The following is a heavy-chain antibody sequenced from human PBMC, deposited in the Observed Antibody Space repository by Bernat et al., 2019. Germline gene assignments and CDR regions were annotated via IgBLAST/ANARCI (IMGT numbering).Heavy chain of an antibody. CDR3: ARVDRGVIIYYYYYGMDV. Sequence: EVQLVESGGGLVQPGGSLRLSCAASGFTFSSYWMSWVRQAPGKGLEWVANIKQDGSEKYYVDSVKGRFTISRDNAKNSLYLQMNSLRAEDTAVDYCARVDRGVIIYYYYYGMDVWGQGTTVTVSS. V-gene: IGHV3-7*03. CDR2: IKQDGSEK. J-gene: IGHJ6*02. D-gene: IGHD3-10*01. CDR1: GFTFSSYW.